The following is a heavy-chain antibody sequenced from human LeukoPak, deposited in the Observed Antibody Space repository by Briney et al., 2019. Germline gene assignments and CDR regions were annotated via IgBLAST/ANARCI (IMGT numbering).Heavy chain of an antibody. V-gene: IGHV4-59*01. CDR2: FYYSGST. J-gene: IGHJ4*02. D-gene: IGHD5-12*01. CDR3: VRGPNSGYGRFDY. Sequence: PSETLSLTCTVSGGSISGYYWSWLRQPPGRGLEWIGYFYYSGSTNYNPSLKGPVTISVDMSKNQFSLKLSSVTAADTAVYYCVRGPNSGYGRFDYWGQGTLVTVSS. CDR1: GGSISGYY.